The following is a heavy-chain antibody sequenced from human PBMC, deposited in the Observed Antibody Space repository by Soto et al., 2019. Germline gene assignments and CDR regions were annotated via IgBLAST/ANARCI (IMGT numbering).Heavy chain of an antibody. J-gene: IGHJ3*02. CDR3: ARDYPQLVGATNSLAFDI. V-gene: IGHV3-53*01. CDR2: IYSGGST. D-gene: IGHD1-26*01. Sequence: GGSLRLSCAASGFTVSSNYMSWVRQAPGKGLEWVSVIYSGGSTYYADSVKGRFTISRDNSKNTLYLQMNSLRAEDTAVYYCARDYPQLVGATNSLAFDIWGQGTMVTVSS. CDR1: GFTVSSNY.